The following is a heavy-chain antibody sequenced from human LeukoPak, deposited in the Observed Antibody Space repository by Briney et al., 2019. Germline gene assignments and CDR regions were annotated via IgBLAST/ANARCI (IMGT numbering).Heavy chain of an antibody. D-gene: IGHD4-17*01. V-gene: IGHV4-38-2*02. Sequence: SETLSLTCTVSGYSISSGYYWGWMRQPPGKGLEWIGSIYHSGSTYYNPSLKSRVTISVDTSKNQFSLKLSSVTAADTAVYYCARRAATVTTFPYWGQGTLVTVSS. J-gene: IGHJ4*02. CDR2: IYHSGST. CDR1: GYSISSGYY. CDR3: ARRAATVTTFPY.